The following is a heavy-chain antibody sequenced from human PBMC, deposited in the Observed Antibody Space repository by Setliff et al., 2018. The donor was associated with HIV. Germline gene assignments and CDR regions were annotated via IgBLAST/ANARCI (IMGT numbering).Heavy chain of an antibody. D-gene: IGHD6-19*01. J-gene: IGHJ4*02. Sequence: GESLKISCAASGFTFSFYGMHWVRQAPGKGQEWVAFIRYDDSYKFYADSVKGRFTISRDNSKSTLYLQMNSLRADDTAVYYCAKNLYRSPWSPLDYWGQGTLVTVSS. V-gene: IGHV3-30*02. CDR2: IRYDDSYK. CDR1: GFTFSFYG. CDR3: AKNLYRSPWSPLDY.